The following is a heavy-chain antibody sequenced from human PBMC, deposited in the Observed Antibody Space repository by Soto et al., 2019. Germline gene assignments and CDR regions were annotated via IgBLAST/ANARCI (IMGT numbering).Heavy chain of an antibody. Sequence: GGSLRLSCAASGFTFSSYAMSWVRQAPGKGLEWVSAISGSGGSTYYADSVKGRFTISRDNSKNTLYLQMNSLRAEDTAVYYCAKDIGITMIVVVPVGMDVWGQGTTVTVSS. V-gene: IGHV3-23*01. D-gene: IGHD3-22*01. CDR2: ISGSGGST. CDR3: AKDIGITMIVVVPVGMDV. CDR1: GFTFSSYA. J-gene: IGHJ6*02.